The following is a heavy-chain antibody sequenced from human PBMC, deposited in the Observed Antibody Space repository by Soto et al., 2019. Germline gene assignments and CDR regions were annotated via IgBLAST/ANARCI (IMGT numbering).Heavy chain of an antibody. Sequence: EVQLVETGGGLIQPGGSLRLSCAASGFTVSSNYMSWVRQAPGKGLEWVSVTYSGGSTYYADSVKGRFTISRDNSKNKLYLHMNRLSAEDTAVYFCARGGGGWYNAYYCCGMDVWGQGTTVTVSS. CDR1: GFTVSSNY. CDR3: ARGGGGWYNAYYCCGMDV. D-gene: IGHD6-19*01. V-gene: IGHV3-53*02. J-gene: IGHJ6*02. CDR2: TYSGGST.